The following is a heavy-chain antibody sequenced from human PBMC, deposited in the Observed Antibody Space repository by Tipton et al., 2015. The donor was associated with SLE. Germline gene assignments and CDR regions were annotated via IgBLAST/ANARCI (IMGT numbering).Heavy chain of an antibody. V-gene: IGHV4-59*11. CDR3: ARDDPDGESSGKPGDH. Sequence: TLSLTCTVSGGSISSHYWSWIRQPPGKGLEWIGYIYHSASTNYNPSHKSRVTISVDTSKNQFSLKLSSVTAADTAVYYCARDDPDGESSGKPGDHWGQGTLVTVSS. J-gene: IGHJ4*02. D-gene: IGHD3-22*01. CDR2: IYHSAST. CDR1: GGSISSHY.